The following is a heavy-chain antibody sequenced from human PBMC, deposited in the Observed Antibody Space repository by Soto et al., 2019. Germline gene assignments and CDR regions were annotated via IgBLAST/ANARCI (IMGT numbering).Heavy chain of an antibody. CDR3: ARGYYDSSGPRDY. CDR2: INPNGGGT. V-gene: IGHV1-2*02. D-gene: IGHD3-22*01. Sequence: AAVNVSVKTSGYTFSNYCITWVRQARDKVLEWMGSINPNGGGTNYAKKFKGRVIMTRDTSISTAYMELSRLRSDATAVYYCARGYYDSSGPRDYWGQGTLVTVSS. CDR1: GYTFSNYC. J-gene: IGHJ4*02.